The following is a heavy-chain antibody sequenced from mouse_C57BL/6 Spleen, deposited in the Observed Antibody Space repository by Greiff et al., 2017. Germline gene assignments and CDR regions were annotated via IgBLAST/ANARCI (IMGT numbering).Heavy chain of an antibody. D-gene: IGHD3-2*02. J-gene: IGHJ2*01. CDR2: IDPSDSYT. CDR1: GYTFTSYW. Sequence: QVQLKQPGAELVMPGASVKLSCKASGYTFTSYWMHWVKQRPGQGLEWIGEIDPSDSYTNYNQKFKGKSTLTVDKSSSTAYMQLSSLTSEDSAVYYCVGGAQVSYWGQGTTLTVSS. CDR3: VGGAQVSY. V-gene: IGHV1-69*01.